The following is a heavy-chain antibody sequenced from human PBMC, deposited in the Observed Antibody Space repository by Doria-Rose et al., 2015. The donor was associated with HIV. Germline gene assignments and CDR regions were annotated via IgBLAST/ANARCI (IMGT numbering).Heavy chain of an antibody. CDR3: ARDSSSHPPLDY. D-gene: IGHD6-6*01. J-gene: IGHJ4*02. V-gene: IGHV1-18*01. CDR2: TNGYNGDT. CDR1: GYTFTSYG. Sequence: QVQLVQSGVEVKEPGASVKVSCKASGYTFTSYGVSWVRQAPGQGLEWMGWTNGYNGDTNYEQKFWGRVTMTIDTSTSIAYMEMRSLRPDDTAVYFCARDSSSHPPLDYWGRGTLVTVFS.